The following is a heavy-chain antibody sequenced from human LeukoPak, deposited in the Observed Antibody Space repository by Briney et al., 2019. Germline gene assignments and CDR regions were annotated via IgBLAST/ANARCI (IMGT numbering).Heavy chain of an antibody. CDR2: IRYNGNNQ. D-gene: IGHD5-12*01. J-gene: IGHJ6*03. V-gene: IGHV3-30*02. Sequence: GGSLRLSCAASGFTFNNYGMHWVRQAPGKGLEWVAFIRYNGNNQYYTDSVKGRFTISRDNSKNTLYLQMNSLKGDDTAVYYCARVRIGLPEVGHYYYYMDVWGKGTTVTISS. CDR3: ARVRIGLPEVGHYYYYMDV. CDR1: GFTFNNYG.